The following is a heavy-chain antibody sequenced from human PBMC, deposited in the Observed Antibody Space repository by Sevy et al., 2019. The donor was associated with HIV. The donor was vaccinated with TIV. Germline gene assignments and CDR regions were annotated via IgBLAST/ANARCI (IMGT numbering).Heavy chain of an antibody. J-gene: IGHJ5*02. D-gene: IGHD2-2*01. Sequence: GGSLRLSCTASGITFPDYGMHWVRQAPGKGLEWVAFIQYDGSDKYYSDSVRGRFTISRDKSKQMLYLQMNSLRPDDTAVYYCVKDSNYGSRNWFDPWGQGTLVTVSS. CDR2: IQYDGSDK. V-gene: IGHV3-30*02. CDR3: VKDSNYGSRNWFDP. CDR1: GITFPDYG.